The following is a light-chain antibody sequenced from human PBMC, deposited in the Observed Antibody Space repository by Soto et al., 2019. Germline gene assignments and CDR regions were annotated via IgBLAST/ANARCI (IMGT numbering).Light chain of an antibody. CDR3: CSYAGTYTWV. V-gene: IGLV2-11*01. J-gene: IGLJ3*02. CDR1: SSDVGAFDY. Sequence: QSVLTQPRSVSGSPGQSVTVSCTGTSSDVGAFDYVSWYQQPAGKVPKLIIYDVIKRPSGVPRRFFGSKSGNSASLTISGLQAEDEADYYCCSYAGTYTWVFGGGTKVTVL. CDR2: DVI.